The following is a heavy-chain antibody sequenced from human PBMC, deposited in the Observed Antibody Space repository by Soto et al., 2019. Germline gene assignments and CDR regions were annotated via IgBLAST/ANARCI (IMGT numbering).Heavy chain of an antibody. CDR2: IIPVFGTA. J-gene: IGHJ6*02. Sequence: QVQLVQSGAEVKKPGSSVRVSCKASGGTLSNYGISWVRQAPGQGLAWMGGIIPVFGTANYAQKFQGRVTITADESKSTVYMDVTSLRSEDTAVYYCSRGDATKIVVTTYYAMDVWGQGTTVSVSS. CDR3: SRGDATKIVVTTYYAMDV. V-gene: IGHV1-69*12. CDR1: GGTLSNYG. D-gene: IGHD4-17*01.